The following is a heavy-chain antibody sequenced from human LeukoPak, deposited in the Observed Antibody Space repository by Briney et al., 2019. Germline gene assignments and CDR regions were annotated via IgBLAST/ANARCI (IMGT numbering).Heavy chain of an antibody. J-gene: IGHJ4*02. CDR1: GGSFSDYY. V-gene: IGHV4-34*01. Sequence: SGTLSLTCAVYGGSFSDYYWSWFRRPPGKGLEWIGEIYPSGATFYNPSLKSRVTVSKDTSKSQFSLNLRFVTAADTALYYCAGYHNWFLNDHWGQGTLVTVSS. D-gene: IGHD1-1*01. CDR3: AGYHNWFLNDH. CDR2: IYPSGAT.